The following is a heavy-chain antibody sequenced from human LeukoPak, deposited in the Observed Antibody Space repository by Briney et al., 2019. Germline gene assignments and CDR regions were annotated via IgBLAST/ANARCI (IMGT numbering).Heavy chain of an antibody. J-gene: IGHJ4*02. CDR3: AGDSAAAAVYYFDY. D-gene: IGHD6-13*01. V-gene: IGHV3-30*04. CDR2: ISIDGRDK. CDR1: GFSFSSYA. Sequence: PGRSLRLSCAASGFSFSSYAMRWVRQTPGEGLVWVAVISIDGRDKHYADSVKGRFTISRDNSKSTLYLQMNSLRAEDTAVYYCAGDSAAAAVYYFDYWGQGTLVTVSS.